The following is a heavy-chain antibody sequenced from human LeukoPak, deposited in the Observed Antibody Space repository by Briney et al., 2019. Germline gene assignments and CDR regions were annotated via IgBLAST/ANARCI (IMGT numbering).Heavy chain of an antibody. CDR1: GSTFSSYA. V-gene: IGHV3-30*09. D-gene: IGHD2-2*01. Sequence: PGGSLRLSCAASGSTFSSYAMHWVRQAPGKGLEWGAVISYDGSNKYYTDSVKGRFAISRDNSKNTLYLQMNSLRAEDTAVYYCARAQFTMRFYYGMDVWGQGTTVTVSS. CDR3: ARAQFTMRFYYGMDV. CDR2: ISYDGSNK. J-gene: IGHJ6*02.